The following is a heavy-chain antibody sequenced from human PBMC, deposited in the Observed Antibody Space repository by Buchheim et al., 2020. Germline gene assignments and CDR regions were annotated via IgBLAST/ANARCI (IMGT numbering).Heavy chain of an antibody. V-gene: IGHV1-8*01. J-gene: IGHJ4*02. CDR3: ARVFTIFGVVVTYYFDY. Sequence: QVQLVQSGAEVKKPGASVKVSCKASGYTFTSYDINWVRQATGQGLEWMGWMNPNSGNTGYAQKFQGRVTMTRNTSISTAHMELSSLRSEDTAVYYCARVFTIFGVVVTYYFDYWGQGTL. CDR1: GYTFTSYD. D-gene: IGHD3-3*01. CDR2: MNPNSGNT.